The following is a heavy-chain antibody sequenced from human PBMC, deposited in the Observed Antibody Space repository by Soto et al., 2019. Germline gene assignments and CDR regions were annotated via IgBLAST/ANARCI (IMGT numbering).Heavy chain of an antibody. CDR3: ASSGIVGREVNTWFDP. V-gene: IGHV4-59*01. CDR1: AGSITTSY. CDR2: ISYRGST. Sequence: SETLSLTCTVSAGSITTSYWSWIRQPLGKALEWIGYISYRGSTNYNPSLKCRLTISIDTSKSQISLKLTSMTTAGTAVYYCASSGIVGREVNTWFDPWGQGTLVTVSS. D-gene: IGHD3-22*01. J-gene: IGHJ5*02.